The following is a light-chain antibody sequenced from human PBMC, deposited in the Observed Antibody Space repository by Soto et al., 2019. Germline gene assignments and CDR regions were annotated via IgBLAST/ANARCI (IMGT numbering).Light chain of an antibody. CDR2: EVS. V-gene: IGLV2-14*01. CDR3: SSYTSGSTLVV. CDR1: SSDVGGYNY. Sequence: HSALTQPASVSGSPGQSITISCTGTSSDVGGYNYVSWYQQHPGKAPKLMIYEVSNRPSEVSNRFSGSKSGNTASLTISGLQAEDEGNYYCSSYTSGSTLVVFGGGTKLTVL. J-gene: IGLJ2*01.